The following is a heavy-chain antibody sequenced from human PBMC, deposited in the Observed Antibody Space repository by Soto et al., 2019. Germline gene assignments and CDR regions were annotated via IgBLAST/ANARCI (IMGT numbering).Heavy chain of an antibody. CDR3: ARDCSGGSCYPGMDV. V-gene: IGHV3-21*01. Sequence: PAGSLRLCCAASGLSLKSYTINWVRQAPGKRLEWLSSISSSGYIFSTDSVRGRFTISRDNAKNSVYLQINSLRAEDTAVYFCARDCSGGSCYPGMDVWGQGTTVTVSS. CDR2: ISSSGYI. CDR1: GLSLKSYT. J-gene: IGHJ6*02. D-gene: IGHD2-15*01.